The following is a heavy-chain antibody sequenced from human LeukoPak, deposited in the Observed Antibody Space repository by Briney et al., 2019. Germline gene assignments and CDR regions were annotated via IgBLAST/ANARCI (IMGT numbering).Heavy chain of an antibody. CDR3: ARALGV. V-gene: IGHV3-7*01. J-gene: IGHJ6*04. Sequence: GGSLRLSCAASGFTFSNYWMHWVRQPPGKGLEWVGTIKQDGSEKYYVDSVKGRFTISRDNPRNSLYLQMNSLRVEDTAVYYCARALGVWGEGTTVTVSS. CDR1: GFTFSNYW. CDR2: IKQDGSEK.